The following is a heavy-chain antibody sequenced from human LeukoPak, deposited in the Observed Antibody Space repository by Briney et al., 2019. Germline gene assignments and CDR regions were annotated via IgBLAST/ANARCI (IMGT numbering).Heavy chain of an antibody. J-gene: IGHJ3*02. D-gene: IGHD1-7*01. CDR1: GFTFSDYW. V-gene: IGHV3-7*03. Sequence: GGSLRLSCVASGFTFSDYWMTWVRQAPGTGREWVANIKQDGNEKYYVDSEKGRFTISRDNAKNSLHLQMDNLRAEDTAVYYCARPKNRENYWRAFDIWGQGTMVTVSS. CDR3: ARPKNRENYWRAFDI. CDR2: IKQDGNEK.